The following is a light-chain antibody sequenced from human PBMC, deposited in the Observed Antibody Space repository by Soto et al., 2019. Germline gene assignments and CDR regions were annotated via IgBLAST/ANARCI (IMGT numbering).Light chain of an antibody. J-gene: IGLJ2*01. CDR2: SNT. V-gene: IGLV1-44*01. CDR3: AAWDDSLNGVV. Sequence: QSVLTQPPSASGTPGQTIALSCSGGSSNIGSHTVNWYQQLPGTAPRLLIYSNTQRPSGVPDRFSGSKSGTSASLAISGLQSEYEGDYSCAAWDDSLNGVVFGGGTKVTVL. CDR1: SSNIGSHT.